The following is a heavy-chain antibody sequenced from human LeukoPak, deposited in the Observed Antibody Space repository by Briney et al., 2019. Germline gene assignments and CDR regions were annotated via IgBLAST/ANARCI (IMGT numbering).Heavy chain of an antibody. J-gene: IGHJ3*02. V-gene: IGHV3-7*04. D-gene: IGHD4-17*01. CDR1: GFIYSNYW. CDR3: ARGQVTAVTGLAAFDI. CDR2: IRHDGSEK. Sequence: PGGSLRLSCAASGFIYSNYWMNWVRQAPGKGLEWVANIRHDGSEKYFVDSVKGRFTISRDNAKNSLYLQMSSLRAEDTAVYYCARGQVTAVTGLAAFDIWGQGTMVIVSS.